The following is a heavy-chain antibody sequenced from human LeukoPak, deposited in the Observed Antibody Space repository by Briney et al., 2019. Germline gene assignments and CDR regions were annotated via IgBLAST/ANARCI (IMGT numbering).Heavy chain of an antibody. CDR3: ASFTSPVGASLVFEL. V-gene: IGHV3-74*01. CDR2: IGTDGNGI. Sequence: GGSLRLSCAASGFTFSSHWMHWVRQAPGKGLVWVSRIGTDGNGISYADSVKGRFTISRDNAKNTLYLQLNSLRAEDTAVYYCASFTSPVGASLVFELWGQGTMVTVSS. CDR1: GFTFSSHW. D-gene: IGHD1-26*01. J-gene: IGHJ3*01.